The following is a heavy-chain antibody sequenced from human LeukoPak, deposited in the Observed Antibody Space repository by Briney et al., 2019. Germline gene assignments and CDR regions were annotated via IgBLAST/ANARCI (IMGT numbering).Heavy chain of an antibody. CDR1: GVSINTCCYY. CDR3: ARGRSYGFDFDS. Sequence: SETPSLTCDVSGVSINTCCYYWTWIRQPPGKGLEWIGYKYYSGSTRYNSSLRSRLTISLDTSKNQFSLRLTSVTAAETAVYYCARGRSYGFDFDSWGPGTLVIVCS. V-gene: IGHV4-61*01. D-gene: IGHD5-18*01. J-gene: IGHJ4*02. CDR2: KYYSGST.